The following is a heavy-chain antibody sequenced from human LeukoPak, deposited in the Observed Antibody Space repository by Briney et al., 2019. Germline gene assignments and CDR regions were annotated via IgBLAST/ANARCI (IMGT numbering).Heavy chain of an antibody. CDR1: GGSISSYY. Sequence: SENLSLTCTVSGGSISSYYWSWIRQPPGKGLEWIGYIYYSGSTNYNPSLKSRVTMSVDTSKNQFSLNLSSVTAADTAVYYCARRIASAYALDSWGQGTLVTVSS. J-gene: IGHJ4*02. CDR3: ARRIASAYALDS. CDR2: IYYSGST. D-gene: IGHD3-16*01. V-gene: IGHV4-59*08.